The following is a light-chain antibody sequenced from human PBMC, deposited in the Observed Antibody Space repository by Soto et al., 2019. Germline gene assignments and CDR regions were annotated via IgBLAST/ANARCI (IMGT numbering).Light chain of an antibody. CDR2: GAS. CDR3: QQYDTALT. J-gene: IGKJ1*01. CDR1: QSISIN. Sequence: EIVMTQSPATVSVSPGERVTLYCRASQSISINLSWYQLKPGQAPRLLIYGASTRATGDSAGCSGSGCGTDFPLTINVLQAGDIGVYYCQQYDTALTFGQGTKVEI. V-gene: IGKV3-15*01.